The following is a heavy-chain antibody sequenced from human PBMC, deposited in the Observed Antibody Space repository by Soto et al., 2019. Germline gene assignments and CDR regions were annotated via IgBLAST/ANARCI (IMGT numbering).Heavy chain of an antibody. Sequence: QVQLQESGPGLVKPSQTLSLTCTVSGDSISSADYSWNWLRLSPGKGLEWIGYIYYSGSTSYSPSLECRIVISIDTSKTQFSRTLNSVSAADTAVYFCARDRVAVVRRLRVPSRVSYGMDVWGQGTTVSVSS. J-gene: IGHJ6*02. V-gene: IGHV4-30-4*01. CDR2: IYYSGST. CDR1: GDSISSADYS. CDR3: ARDRVAVVRRLRVPSRVSYGMDV. D-gene: IGHD3-10*01.